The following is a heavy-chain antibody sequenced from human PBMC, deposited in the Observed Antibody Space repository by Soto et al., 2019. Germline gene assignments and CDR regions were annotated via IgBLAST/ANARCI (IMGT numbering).Heavy chain of an antibody. V-gene: IGHV1-46*01. D-gene: IGHD3-22*01. Sequence: GASVKVSCKASGYTFTSYYMHWVRQAPGQGLEWMGIINPSGGSTSYAQKFQGRVTMTRDTSTSTVYMELSSLRSEDTAVYYCARSLKSTYYYDSSGYPPSEYWGQGTLVTVCS. CDR2: INPSGGST. J-gene: IGHJ4*02. CDR1: GYTFTSYY. CDR3: ARSLKSTYYYDSSGYPPSEY.